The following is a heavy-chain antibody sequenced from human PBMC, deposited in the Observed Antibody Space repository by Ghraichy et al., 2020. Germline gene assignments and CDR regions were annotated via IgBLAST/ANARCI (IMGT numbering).Heavy chain of an antibody. J-gene: IGHJ6*02. CDR2: ISGSGDGT. Sequence: GGSLRLSCAASGFTFSSFAINWVRQAPGKGLEWVSIISGSGDGTYYADSVKGRFTISRDNSKNTLYLQMNSLRAEDTAVYYCAKGVISTNSYHGMDVWGQGTTVTVSS. D-gene: IGHD3-10*01. CDR3: AKGVISTNSYHGMDV. CDR1: GFTFSSFA. V-gene: IGHV3-23*01.